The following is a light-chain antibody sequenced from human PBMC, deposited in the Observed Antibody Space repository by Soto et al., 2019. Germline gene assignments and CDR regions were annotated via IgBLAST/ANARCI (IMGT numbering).Light chain of an antibody. J-gene: IGKJ5*01. V-gene: IGKV3-20*01. Sequence: ENVLTQSPGTLSLSPGERATLSCRASQSVSGSYLAWYQQKPGQAPRLLIYGASSRATGIPDRFSGSGSGTDFTLTISRLEPEDFAVYYCQQYGSSPIPFGQGTRPETK. CDR2: GAS. CDR1: QSVSGSY. CDR3: QQYGSSPIP.